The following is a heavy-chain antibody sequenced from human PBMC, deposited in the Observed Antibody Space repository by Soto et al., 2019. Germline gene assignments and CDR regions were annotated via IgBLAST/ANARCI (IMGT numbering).Heavy chain of an antibody. CDR2: IIPIFGTA. Sequence: SVKVSCKASRVAFSKFIVTWVRQAPGLGLEWVGGIIPIFGTANYAQRFQGRVTITADESTSTSYMEVNNLRSEDTAVYYCAKVRYSSPMGYYYGMDVWGQGTTVTVSS. V-gene: IGHV1-69*13. D-gene: IGHD6-19*01. CDR3: AKVRYSSPMGYYYGMDV. J-gene: IGHJ6*02. CDR1: RVAFSKFI.